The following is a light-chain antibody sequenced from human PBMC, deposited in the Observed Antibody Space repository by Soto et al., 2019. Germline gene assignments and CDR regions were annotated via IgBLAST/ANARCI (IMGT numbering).Light chain of an antibody. CDR2: NNN. J-gene: IGLJ3*02. V-gene: IGLV1-44*01. CDR1: NSNIGTSA. Sequence: QSVLTQPPSASGTPGQRVTISCSGSNSNIGTSAVNWYQQIPGTAPKLLIYNNNQRPSGVPDRFSGSKSGTSASLTISGLHSDDEADYPCATWDDTLRSGVFGGGTKLTVL. CDR3: ATWDDTLRSGV.